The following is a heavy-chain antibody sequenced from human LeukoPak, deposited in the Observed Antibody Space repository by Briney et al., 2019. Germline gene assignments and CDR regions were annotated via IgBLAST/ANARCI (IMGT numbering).Heavy chain of an antibody. CDR2: IIPIFGTA. J-gene: IGHJ4*02. V-gene: IGHV1-69*13. D-gene: IGHD2-15*01. CDR1: GGTFSSYA. CDR3: ARGPCSGGSCYLDLLDY. Sequence: SVKVSCKASGGTFSSYAISWVRQAPGQGLEWMRGIIPIFGTANYAQKFQGRVTITADESTSTAYMELSSLRSEDTAVYYCARGPCSGGSCYLDLLDYWGQGTLVTVSS.